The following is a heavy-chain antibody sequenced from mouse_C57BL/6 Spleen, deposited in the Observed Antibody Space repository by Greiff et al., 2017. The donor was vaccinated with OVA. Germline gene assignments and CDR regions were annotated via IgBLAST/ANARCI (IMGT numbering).Heavy chain of an antibody. V-gene: IGHV1-26*01. J-gene: IGHJ3*01. CDR1: GYTFTDYY. CDR3: ARGGRDYDVGPAWFAY. Sequence: VQLQQSGPELVKPGASVKISCKASGYTFTDYYMNWVKQSHGKSLEWIGDINPNNGGTSYNQKFKGKATLTVDKSSSTAYMELRSLTSEDSAVYYCARGGRDYDVGPAWFAYWGQGTLVTVSA. D-gene: IGHD2-4*01. CDR2: INPNNGGT.